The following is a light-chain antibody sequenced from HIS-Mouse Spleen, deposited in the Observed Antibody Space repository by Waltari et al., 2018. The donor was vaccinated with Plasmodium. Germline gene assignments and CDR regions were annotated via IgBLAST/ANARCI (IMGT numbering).Light chain of an antibody. Sequence: EIVMTKSPATLSVSPGERATLPCRASQSVSSNLAWYQQNPGQAPRRLIYGASTRATGIPARFSGSGSGTEFTLTISSLQSEDFAVYYCQQYNNWSFTFGPGTKVDIK. CDR3: QQYNNWSFT. CDR1: QSVSSN. V-gene: IGKV3-15*01. CDR2: GAS. J-gene: IGKJ3*01.